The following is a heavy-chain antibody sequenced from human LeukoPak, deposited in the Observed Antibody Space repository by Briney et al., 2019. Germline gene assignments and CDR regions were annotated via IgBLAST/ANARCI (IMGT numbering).Heavy chain of an antibody. D-gene: IGHD5-18*01. CDR3: AREKQKRRGYSYGQLVNDAFDI. CDR2: IYYNGRS. V-gene: IGHV4-39*02. CDR1: GGSINSGSYY. J-gene: IGHJ3*02. Sequence: SETLSLTCTVSGGSINSGSYYWGWIRQPPGKGLEWIGSIYYNGRSYYNPSLKSRATISVDTSKNQFSLKLSSVTAADTAVYYCAREKQKRRGYSYGQLVNDAFDIWGQGTMVTVSS.